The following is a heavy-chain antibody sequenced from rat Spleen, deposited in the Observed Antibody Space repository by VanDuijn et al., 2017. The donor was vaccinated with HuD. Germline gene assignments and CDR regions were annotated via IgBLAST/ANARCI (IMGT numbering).Heavy chain of an antibody. D-gene: IGHD2-5*01. CDR2: IWTGGST. CDR3: ARANRDTYARFDY. CDR1: GFSLTSYH. J-gene: IGHJ2*01. V-gene: IGHV2-43*01. Sequence: QVQLKESGPGLVQPSQTLSLTCTVSGFSLTSYHVSWVRQPPGKGLEWRGVIWTGGSTAYNSLLKSRLSITRDISKSQVFLKMNSLQNKDTAIYCCARANRDTYARFDYWGQGVMVTVSS.